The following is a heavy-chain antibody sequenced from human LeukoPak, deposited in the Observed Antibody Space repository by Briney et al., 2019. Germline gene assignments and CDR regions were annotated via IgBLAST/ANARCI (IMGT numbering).Heavy chain of an antibody. CDR3: ARRPGYRSSTSCYNWFDP. D-gene: IGHD2-2*01. Sequence: GESLKISCKGSGYSFTSYWIGWVRQMPGKGLEWMGIIYPGDSDTRYSPSFQGQVTISADKSISTAYLQWSSLKASDTAMYYCARRPGYRSSTSCYNWFDPWGQGTLVTVSS. J-gene: IGHJ5*02. V-gene: IGHV5-51*01. CDR2: IYPGDSDT. CDR1: GYSFTSYW.